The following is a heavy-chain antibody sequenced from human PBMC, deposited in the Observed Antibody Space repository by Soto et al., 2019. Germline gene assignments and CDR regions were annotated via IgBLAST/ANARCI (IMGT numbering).Heavy chain of an antibody. Sequence: ASVQVSFKPSGSTLTYDYMHWVRQAPGQGLEWLGWINPNSGGTNYSQNFQVRVTMARDRAISTPYMELSRLRSDDTAVYYGGREGLRVYYSYYGMDVGGKGTTVTVSS. CDR3: GREGLRVYYSYYGMDV. D-gene: IGHD2-15*01. CDR1: GSTLTYDY. V-gene: IGHV1-2*02. CDR2: INPNSGGT. J-gene: IGHJ6*04.